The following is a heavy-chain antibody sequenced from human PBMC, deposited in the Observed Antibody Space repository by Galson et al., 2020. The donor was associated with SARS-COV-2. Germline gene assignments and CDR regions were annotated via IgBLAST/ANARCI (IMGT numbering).Heavy chain of an antibody. Sequence: ASVKVTCKASGYTFTSYYMHWVRQAPGQGLEWMGIINPSGTGTRYAQKFQVRVTMTRDTSARTVYMELSSLRADDTAVYYCARGPGPRGATVPGCDYCGQGILVTVSA. D-gene: IGHD4-17*01. J-gene: IGHJ4*02. CDR2: INPSGTGT. V-gene: IGHV1-46*01. CDR1: GYTFTSYY. CDR3: ARGPGPRGATVPGCDY.